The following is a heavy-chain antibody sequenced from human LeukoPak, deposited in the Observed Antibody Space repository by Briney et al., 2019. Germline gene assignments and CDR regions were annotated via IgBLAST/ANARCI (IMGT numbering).Heavy chain of an antibody. Sequence: KTGGSLRLSCAASGFTFSSYSMNWVRQAPGKGLEWVSSISSSSSYIYYADSVKGRYTISRDNAKNSLYLQMNSLRAEDTAVYYCASGVSIWSGLPGFDYWGQGTLVTVSS. J-gene: IGHJ4*02. CDR2: ISSSSSYI. V-gene: IGHV3-21*01. D-gene: IGHD3-3*01. CDR3: ASGVSIWSGLPGFDY. CDR1: GFTFSSYS.